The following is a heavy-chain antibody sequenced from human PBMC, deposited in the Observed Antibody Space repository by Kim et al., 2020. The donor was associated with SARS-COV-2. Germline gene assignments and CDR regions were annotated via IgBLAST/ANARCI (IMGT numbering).Heavy chain of an antibody. V-gene: IGHV3-30*02. CDR3: AKGYSGGYREAFDI. Sequence: SVKGRFTISRDKSKNTLYLQIRSLRAEDTAVYYCAKGYSGGYREAFDIWGQGTMVTVSS. J-gene: IGHJ3*02. D-gene: IGHD1-26*01.